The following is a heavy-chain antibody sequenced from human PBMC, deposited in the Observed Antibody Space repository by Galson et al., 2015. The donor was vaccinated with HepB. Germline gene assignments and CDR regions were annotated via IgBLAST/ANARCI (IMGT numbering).Heavy chain of an antibody. CDR1: GYTFTSYY. V-gene: IGHV1-46*01. CDR3: ARVFYRPYNYYGMDV. J-gene: IGHJ6*02. CDR2: INPSGGRT. Sequence: SVKVSCKASGYTFTSYYIHWVRQAPGQGLEWMGIINPSGGRTRYAQKFQGRVTMTRDTSTSTVDMELSSLRSEDTAVYYCARVFYRPYNYYGMDVWGQGTTVTVSS. D-gene: IGHD2/OR15-2a*01.